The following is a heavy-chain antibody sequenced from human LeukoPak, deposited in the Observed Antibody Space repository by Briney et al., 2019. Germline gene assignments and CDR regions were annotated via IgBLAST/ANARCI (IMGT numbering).Heavy chain of an antibody. D-gene: IGHD3-22*01. J-gene: IGHJ4*02. CDR2: IYDSGST. CDR3: ARIPDTSGYFYYFDY. CDR1: GYSISSGYY. Sequence: SETLSLTCAVSGYSISSGYYWGWIRQPPGKGLEWIVSIYDSGSTYYNPSLKSRVTISVDTSKNQFSLKLSSGTAADTAVYYCARIPDTSGYFYYFDYWGQGTLVTVSS. V-gene: IGHV4-38-2*01.